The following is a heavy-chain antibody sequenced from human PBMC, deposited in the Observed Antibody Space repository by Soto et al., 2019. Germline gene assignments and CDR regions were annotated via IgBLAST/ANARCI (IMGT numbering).Heavy chain of an antibody. D-gene: IGHD3-10*01. V-gene: IGHV3-72*01. Sequence: EVQLVESGGGLVQPGGSLRLSCAASGFIFSDHYMDWVRQAPGKGLEWVGRIRNKAKGYTTFDAASVKDRFTISRDDSRNSLYVQMNSLKTEDTAVYYCVRGDGYAHYYSAYWGQGTLVTVSS. CDR1: GFIFSDHY. CDR3: VRGDGYAHYYSAY. CDR2: IRNKAKGYTT. J-gene: IGHJ4*02.